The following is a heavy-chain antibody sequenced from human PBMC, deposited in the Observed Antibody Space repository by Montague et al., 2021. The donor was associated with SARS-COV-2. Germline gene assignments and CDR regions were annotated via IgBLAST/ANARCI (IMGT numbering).Heavy chain of an antibody. CDR2: IYYSGST. Sequence: TLSLTCTVSGGSISSGGYYWSWIRQHPGKGLEWIGYIYYSGSTYYNPSLKSRVTISVDTSKNQFSLKLSSVTAADTAVYHCARVLSHRAIFGVVIINGMDVWGQGTTVTVSS. J-gene: IGHJ6*02. D-gene: IGHD3-3*01. V-gene: IGHV4-31*03. CDR3: ARVLSHRAIFGVVIINGMDV. CDR1: GGSISSGGYY.